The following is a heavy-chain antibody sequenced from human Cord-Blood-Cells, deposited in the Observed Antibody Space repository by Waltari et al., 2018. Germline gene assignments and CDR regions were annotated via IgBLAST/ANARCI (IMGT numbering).Heavy chain of an antibody. CDR3: AREGGHGSGSYPFDY. V-gene: IGHV4-4*07. Sequence: QVQLQESGPGLVKPSETLSLTCPVSGGSISSYYWSWIRQPAGKGLEWIGRIYTSGSTNYNPSLKSRVTMSVDTSKSQFSLKLSSVTAADTAVYYCAREGGHGSGSYPFDYWGQGTLVTVSS. D-gene: IGHD3-10*01. J-gene: IGHJ4*02. CDR2: IYTSGST. CDR1: GGSISSYY.